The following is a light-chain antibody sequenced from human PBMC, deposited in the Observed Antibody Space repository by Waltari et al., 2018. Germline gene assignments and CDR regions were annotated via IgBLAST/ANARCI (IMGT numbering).Light chain of an antibody. V-gene: IGLV1-51*01. J-gene: IGLJ1*01. CDR1: PSNIGTYY. CDR3: GTWDSSLDSYV. CDR2: DNS. Sequence: QSVLTQPPSVSAAPGQKVTVSCPVHPSNIGTYYVSWYQHLPGTAPKLLIFDNSQRPSGIPERFSGSKSGTSATLGITGLQTGDEADYYCGTWDSSLDSYVFGSGSKVTVL.